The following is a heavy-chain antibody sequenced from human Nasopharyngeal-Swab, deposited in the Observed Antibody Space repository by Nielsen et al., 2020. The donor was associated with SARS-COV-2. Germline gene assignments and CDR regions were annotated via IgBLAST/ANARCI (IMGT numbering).Heavy chain of an antibody. Sequence: WIRQLPGKGLEWVSAICGSGGSTYYADSVHGRFTISRDNSKNTPYLQMSSLRAEDTAVYYCANLSVRAMVPSPWGQGTLVTVSS. CDR3: ANLSVRAMVPSP. D-gene: IGHD3-10*01. J-gene: IGHJ5*02. CDR2: ICGSGGST. V-gene: IGHV3-23*01.